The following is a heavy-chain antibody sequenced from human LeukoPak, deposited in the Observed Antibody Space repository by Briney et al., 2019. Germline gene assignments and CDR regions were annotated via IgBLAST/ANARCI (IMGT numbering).Heavy chain of an antibody. CDR2: INHSGST. CDR3: ARGGYDFWSGHYGANWFDP. Sequence: ASETLSLTCAVYGGSFSGYYWSWIRQPPGKGLEWIGEINHSGSTNYNPSLKSRVTISVDTSKNQFSLKLSSVTAADTAVYYCARGGYDFWSGHYGANWFDPWGQGSLVTVSS. V-gene: IGHV4-34*01. D-gene: IGHD3-3*01. J-gene: IGHJ5*02. CDR1: GGSFSGYY.